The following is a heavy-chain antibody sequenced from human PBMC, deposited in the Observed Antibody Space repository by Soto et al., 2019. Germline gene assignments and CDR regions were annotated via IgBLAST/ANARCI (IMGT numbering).Heavy chain of an antibody. CDR3: ARGGNSSGWYMYYGMDV. D-gene: IGHD6-19*01. CDR2: INHSGST. CDR1: GGSFSGYY. J-gene: IGHJ6*02. Sequence: PSETLSLTCAVYGGSFSGYYWSWIRQPPGKGLEGIGEINHSGSTNYNPSLKSRVTISVDTSKNQFSLKLSSVTAADTAVYYCARGGNSSGWYMYYGMDVWGQGTTVT. V-gene: IGHV4-34*01.